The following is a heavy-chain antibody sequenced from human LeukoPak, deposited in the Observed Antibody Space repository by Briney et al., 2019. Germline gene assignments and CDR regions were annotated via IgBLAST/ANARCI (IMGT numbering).Heavy chain of an antibody. J-gene: IGHJ5*02. V-gene: IGHV4-59*01. CDR2: IYYSGST. CDR3: ARGGRIAAAPYGWFDP. D-gene: IGHD6-13*01. Sequence: SETLSLTCTVSGGSISSYYWSWIRQPPGKGLEWIGYIYYSGSTNYNPSLKSRVTISVDTSKNHFSLKLSSVTAADTAVYYCARGGRIAAAPYGWFDPWGQGTLVTVSS. CDR1: GGSISSYY.